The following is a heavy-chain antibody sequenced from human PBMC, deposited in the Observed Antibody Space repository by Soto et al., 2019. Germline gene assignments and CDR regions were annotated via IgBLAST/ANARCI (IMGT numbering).Heavy chain of an antibody. D-gene: IGHD2-2*01. J-gene: IGHJ6*02. V-gene: IGHV1-18*01. Sequence: GASVKVSCKASGYTFTSYGISWVRQAPGQGLEWMGWISAYNGNTNYAQKLQGRVTMTTDTSTSTAYMELRSLRSDDTAVYYCARDEILYISRDIVVVPAPIMREYYYGMDVWGQGTTVTVSS. CDR2: ISAYNGNT. CDR1: GYTFTSYG. CDR3: ARDEILYISRDIVVVPAPIMREYYYGMDV.